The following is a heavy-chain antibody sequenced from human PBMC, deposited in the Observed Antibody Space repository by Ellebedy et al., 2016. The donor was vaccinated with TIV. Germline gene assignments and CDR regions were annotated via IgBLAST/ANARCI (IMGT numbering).Heavy chain of an antibody. V-gene: IGHV4-34*01. CDR3: ARSPDSSSLFY. J-gene: IGHJ4*02. Sequence: SETLSLXXSVSGGSISSYYWSWIRQPPGKGLEWIGEINHSGSTNYNPSLKSRVTISVDTSKNQFSLKLSSVTAADTAVYYCARSPDSSSLFYWGQGTLVTVSS. CDR1: GGSISSYY. CDR2: INHSGST. D-gene: IGHD6-13*01.